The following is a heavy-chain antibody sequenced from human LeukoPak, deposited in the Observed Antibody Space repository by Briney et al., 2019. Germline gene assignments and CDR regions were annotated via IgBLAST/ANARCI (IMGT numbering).Heavy chain of an antibody. CDR2: INPNSGGT. CDR1: GYTFTGNY. CDR3: ARAANSFLEWSNVDY. V-gene: IGHV1-2*02. D-gene: IGHD3-3*01. Sequence: ASVKVSCKAPGYTFTGNYMHWVRQAPGQGLEWMGWINPNSGGTNYAQKFQGRVTMTRDTSISIAYMELSRLRSDDTAVYYCARAANSFLEWSNVDYWGQGTLVTVSS. J-gene: IGHJ4*02.